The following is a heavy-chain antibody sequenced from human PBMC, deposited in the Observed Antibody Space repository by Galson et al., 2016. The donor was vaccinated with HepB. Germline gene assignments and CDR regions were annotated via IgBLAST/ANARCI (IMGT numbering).Heavy chain of an antibody. CDR2: IWYDGSKK. V-gene: IGHV3-33*01. CDR3: ARDRPQDYGSGLDY. D-gene: IGHD3-10*01. Sequence: SLRLSCAVSGFTFSTYAMHWVRQAPGKGLEWVAVIWYDGSKKYYGDSVKGRFTISRDNSNNTLYLQMDSLRAEDTAVYFCARDRPQDYGSGLDYGGQGTLVTVSS. CDR1: GFTFSTYA. J-gene: IGHJ4*02.